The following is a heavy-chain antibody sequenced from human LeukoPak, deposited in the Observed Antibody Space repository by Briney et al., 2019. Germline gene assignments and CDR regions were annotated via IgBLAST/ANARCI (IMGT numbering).Heavy chain of an antibody. V-gene: IGHV3-21*01. D-gene: IGHD1-26*01. CDR3: ARDEVGAY. CDR2: ISSSSSYI. CDR1: GFTFSSYA. Sequence: GGSLRLSCAASGFTFSSYAMSWVRQAPGKGLEWVSFISSSSSYIYYADSVKGRFTISRDNAKNSLYLQMNSLRAEDTAEYYCARDEVGAYWGQGTPVTVSS. J-gene: IGHJ4*02.